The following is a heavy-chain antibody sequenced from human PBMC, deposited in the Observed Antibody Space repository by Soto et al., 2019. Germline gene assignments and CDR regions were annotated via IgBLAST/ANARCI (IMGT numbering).Heavy chain of an antibody. CDR3: ARDCTNGVCRSDY. D-gene: IGHD2-8*01. V-gene: IGHV4-61*08. J-gene: IGHJ4*02. CDR2: IYYSGST. CDR1: GGSISSGDYY. Sequence: PSETLSLTCTVSGGSISSGDYYWSWIRQPPGKGLEWIGYIYYSGSTNYNPSLKSRVTISVDTSKNQFSLKLSSVTAADTAVYYCARDCTNGVCRSDYWGQGTLVTVSS.